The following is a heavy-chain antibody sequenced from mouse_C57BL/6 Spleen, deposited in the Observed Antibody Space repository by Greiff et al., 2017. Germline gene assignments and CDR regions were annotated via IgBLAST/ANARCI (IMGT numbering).Heavy chain of an antibody. V-gene: IGHV1-66*01. D-gene: IGHD1-1*01. CDR2: IYPGSGNT. J-gene: IGHJ2*01. Sequence: VQLQQSGPELVKPGASVKISCKASGYSFTSYYIHWVKQRPGQGLEWIGWIYPGSGNTKYNEKFKGKATLTADTSSSTAYMQLSSLTSEDSAVYYCARGTTVVAFDYWGQGTTRTVSS. CDR1: GYSFTSYY. CDR3: ARGTTVVAFDY.